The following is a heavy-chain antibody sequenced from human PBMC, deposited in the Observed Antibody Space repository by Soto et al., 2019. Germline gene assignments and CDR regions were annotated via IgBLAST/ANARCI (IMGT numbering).Heavy chain of an antibody. V-gene: IGHV3-66*01. Sequence: EVQLVESGGGLVQPGGSLRLSCAASGLTVSSNYMSWVRQAPGKGPEWVSIIYSGGTTYYADSVKGRFTISRDKSKNTLYLQMNSLRAEDTAVYYCASADYGDYVELDYWGQGTLVTVSS. J-gene: IGHJ4*02. D-gene: IGHD4-17*01. CDR2: IYSGGTT. CDR1: GLTVSSNY. CDR3: ASADYGDYVELDY.